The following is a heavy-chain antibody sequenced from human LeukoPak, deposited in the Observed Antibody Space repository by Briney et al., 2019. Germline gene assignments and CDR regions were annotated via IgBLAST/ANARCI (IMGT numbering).Heavy chain of an antibody. Sequence: ASETLSLTCTVSGGSISSYYWSWIRQPAGKGLEWIGRIYTSGSTNYNPSLKSRVTMSVDTSKNQFSLKLSSVTAADTAVYYCARVAISASGWHEACYFDYWGQGTLVTVSS. V-gene: IGHV4-4*07. CDR3: ARVAISASGWHEACYFDY. CDR1: GGSISSYY. CDR2: IYTSGST. J-gene: IGHJ4*02. D-gene: IGHD6-19*01.